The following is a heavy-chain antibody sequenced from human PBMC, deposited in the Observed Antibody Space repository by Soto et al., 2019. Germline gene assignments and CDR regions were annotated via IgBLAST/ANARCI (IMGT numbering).Heavy chain of an antibody. Sequence: QAGGSLRLSCAASGFTFSNYGVHWVRQAPGKGLEWVAVISYDGSKKYYADSVKGRFTISRDNSKNTLYLEMNSLRTEDTAVYYCGKYSDYGYHRDWFDPWGQGTLVTV. CDR1: GFTFSNYG. V-gene: IGHV3-30*18. CDR2: ISYDGSKK. D-gene: IGHD4-17*01. CDR3: GKYSDYGYHRDWFDP. J-gene: IGHJ5*02.